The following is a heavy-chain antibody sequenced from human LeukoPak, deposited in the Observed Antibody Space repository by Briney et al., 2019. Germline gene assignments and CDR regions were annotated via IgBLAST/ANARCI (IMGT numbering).Heavy chain of an antibody. V-gene: IGHV3-21*01. D-gene: IGHD1-26*01. Sequence: GGSLRLSCAASGFTFSSYSMNWVRQAPGKGLEWVSSISSSNSYIYYADSVKGRFTISRDNAKNSLYLQMNSLRAEDTAVYYCARDQKWELLDAFDIWGQGTMVTVSS. CDR3: ARDQKWELLDAFDI. J-gene: IGHJ3*02. CDR1: GFTFSSYS. CDR2: ISSSNSYI.